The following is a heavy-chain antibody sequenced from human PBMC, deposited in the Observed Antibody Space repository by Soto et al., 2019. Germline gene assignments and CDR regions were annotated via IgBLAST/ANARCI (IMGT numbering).Heavy chain of an antibody. D-gene: IGHD3-22*01. CDR3: ARDPTYYYDSSGRLDRCDI. J-gene: IGHJ3*02. CDR2: IYYSGST. CDR1: GGSISSGDYY. V-gene: IGHV4-30-4*01. Sequence: PSETLSLTCTVSGGSISSGDYYWSWIRQPPGKGLEWIGYIYYSGSTYYNPSLKSRVTISVDTSKNQFSLKLSSVTAADTAVYYCARDPTYYYDSSGRLDRCDIWGQGTMVTVSS.